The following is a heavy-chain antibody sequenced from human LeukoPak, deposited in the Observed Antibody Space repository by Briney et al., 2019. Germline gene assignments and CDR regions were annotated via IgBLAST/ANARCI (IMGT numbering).Heavy chain of an antibody. D-gene: IGHD5-18*01. Sequence: ASVKVSSKASGYTFTSYYMHWVRQAPGQRLEWMGWINPHSGDTNYAHKFQGRVTMTRDTSISIAYMEQSSLKSDDTAVYYCAREGGSSYGYAYHWGQGTLVTVSS. CDR3: AREGGSSYGYAYH. CDR1: GYTFTSYY. CDR2: INPHSGDT. V-gene: IGHV1-2*07. J-gene: IGHJ5*02.